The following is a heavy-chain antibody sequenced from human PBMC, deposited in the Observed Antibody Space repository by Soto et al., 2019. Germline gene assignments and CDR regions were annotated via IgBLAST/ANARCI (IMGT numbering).Heavy chain of an antibody. CDR3: ARVLRNWGVQTFTLGC. D-gene: IGHD7-27*01. Sequence: QVQLVQSGAEVKKPGASVKVSCKASGYTFTSYDINWVRQATGQGLEWMGWMNPNSGNTGYAQKFQGRVTMTRNTSISTAYMELSSLRSEDTAVYYCARVLRNWGVQTFTLGCWGQGTLVTVSS. V-gene: IGHV1-8*01. CDR2: MNPNSGNT. CDR1: GYTFTSYD. J-gene: IGHJ4*02.